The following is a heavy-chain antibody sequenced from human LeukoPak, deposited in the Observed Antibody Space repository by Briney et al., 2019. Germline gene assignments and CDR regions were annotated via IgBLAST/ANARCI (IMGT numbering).Heavy chain of an antibody. CDR2: IYDSGST. V-gene: IGHV4-59*01. J-gene: IGHJ6*02. CDR1: GGSISSYY. CDR3: ARVGGTNYYYYGMDV. Sequence: PSETLSLTCTVSGGSISSYYWSWIRQPPGKGLEWIGYIYDSGSTNYNPSLKSRVTISVDTSKNQFSLKLSSVTAADTAVYYCARVGGTNYYYYGMDVWGQGTTDTVSS. D-gene: IGHD1-1*01.